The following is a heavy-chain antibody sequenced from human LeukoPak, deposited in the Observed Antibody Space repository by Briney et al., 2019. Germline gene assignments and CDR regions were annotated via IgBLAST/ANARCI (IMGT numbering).Heavy chain of an antibody. CDR3: AKVIRGGYGMDV. CDR1: GFXFSSFG. V-gene: IGHV3-48*02. CDR2: ISDSSSIT. D-gene: IGHD3-10*01. J-gene: IGHJ6*02. Sequence: PGGSLRLSCAASGFXFSSFGMNWVRQAPGKGLEWVSYISDSSSITYYADSVKGRFTISRDNAKNSLSLQLNSLKDEDTAVYFCAKVIRGGYGMDVWGQGTTVTVSS.